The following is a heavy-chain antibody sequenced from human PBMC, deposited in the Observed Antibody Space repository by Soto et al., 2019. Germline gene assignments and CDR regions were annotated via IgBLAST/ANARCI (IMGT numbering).Heavy chain of an antibody. CDR1: GGSISKNY. J-gene: IGHJ4*02. V-gene: IGHV4-59*08. CDR3: ARHDSGFDYDFDH. Sequence: QVQLQESGPGLVKPSETLSLTCTVSGGSISKNYWSWIRQPPGKGLEWIGYIYNSGSTNYNPSLKSRVTIAIDTSKNQFPLHLRSGTAADTAVYYCARHDSGFDYDFDHWGQGTLVTVSS. D-gene: IGHD4-17*01. CDR2: IYNSGST.